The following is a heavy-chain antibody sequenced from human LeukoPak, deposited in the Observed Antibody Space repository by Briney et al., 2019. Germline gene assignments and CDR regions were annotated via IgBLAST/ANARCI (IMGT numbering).Heavy chain of an antibody. D-gene: IGHD1-26*01. Sequence: GSLRLSCVASGFTLSSYSMNWVRQAPGKGLEWVAVISYDGSNKYYADSVKGRFTISRDNSKNTLYLQMNSLRAEDTAVYYCAKDLPDSSGSYTQGMDVWGQGTTVTVSS. V-gene: IGHV3-30*18. CDR3: AKDLPDSSGSYTQGMDV. J-gene: IGHJ6*02. CDR2: ISYDGSNK. CDR1: GFTLSSYS.